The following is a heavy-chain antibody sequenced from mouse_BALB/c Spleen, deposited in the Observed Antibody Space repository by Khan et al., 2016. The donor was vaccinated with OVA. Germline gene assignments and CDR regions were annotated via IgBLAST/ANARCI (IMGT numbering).Heavy chain of an antibody. D-gene: IGHD3-3*01. CDR1: GYSITSDYA. J-gene: IGHJ3*01. CDR2: ITYSGST. Sequence: EVQLQESGPGLVKPSQSLSLTCTVTGYSITSDYAWNWIRQFPGNKLEWMGYITYSGSTSYTPSLKSRFSITRDTSKNQFFPQLNSLTTEDTATYYCARGRAYWGQGTLVTVSA. CDR3: ARGRAY. V-gene: IGHV3-2*02.